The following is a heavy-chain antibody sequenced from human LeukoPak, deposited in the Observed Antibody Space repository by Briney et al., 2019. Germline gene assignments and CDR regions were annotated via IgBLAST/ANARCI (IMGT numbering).Heavy chain of an antibody. D-gene: IGHD4-17*01. Sequence: ASETLSLTCTVSGGSISSGDYYWSWIRQPPGKGLEWIGYIYYSGSTYYNPSLKSRVTISVDTSKNQFSLKLSSVTAADTAVYYCARSRTTVTTRYWFDPWGQGTLVTVSS. CDR1: GGSISSGDYY. CDR2: IYYSGST. V-gene: IGHV4-30-4*01. J-gene: IGHJ5*02. CDR3: ARSRTTVTTRYWFDP.